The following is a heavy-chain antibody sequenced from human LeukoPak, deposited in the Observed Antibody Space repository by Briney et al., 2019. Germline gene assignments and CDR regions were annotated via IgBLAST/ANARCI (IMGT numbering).Heavy chain of an antibody. CDR3: VKDDGWVQYAN. J-gene: IGHJ4*02. D-gene: IGHD5-24*01. CDR2: ISSISSTM. Sequence: GGSLRLSCAASKFTFSDYYMSWIRQAPGKGLEWVSYISSISSTMYYADSVKGRFITSRDNSKNTVYLQMNSLSAEDAAVYYCVKDDGWVQYANWGQGTLVTVSS. V-gene: IGHV3-11*01. CDR1: KFTFSDYY.